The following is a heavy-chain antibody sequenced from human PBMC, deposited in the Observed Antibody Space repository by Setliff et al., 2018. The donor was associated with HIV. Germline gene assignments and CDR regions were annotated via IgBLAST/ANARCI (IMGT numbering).Heavy chain of an antibody. CDR1: GFTFSTHG. CDR3: ARVGSTMIPL. V-gene: IGHV3-30*03. Sequence: PGGSLRLSCAASGFTFSTHGMHWVRQAPGKGLEWVAIISYDGTSKHYADSVKGRFTISRDNSKDTLYLHMNNLRGDDTAVYYCARVGSTMIPLWGQGTLVTVSS. CDR2: ISYDGTSK. D-gene: IGHD3-22*01. J-gene: IGHJ1*01.